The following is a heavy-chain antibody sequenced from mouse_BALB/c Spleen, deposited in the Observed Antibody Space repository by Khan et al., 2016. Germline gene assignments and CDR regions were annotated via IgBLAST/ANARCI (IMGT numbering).Heavy chain of an antibody. CDR2: ISTGDST. V-gene: IGHV5-6-5*01. CDR3: AREDYGNYGDYFDY. CDR1: GFTFRNYA. D-gene: IGHD2-1*01. Sequence: EVELVESGGGLVKPGGSLKLSCAASGFTFRNYAMSWVRQTPEKRLEWVASISTGDSTYYGDRVKSRFTITRDNARNILYLQLSSLRSEDTAMFYCAREDYGNYGDYFDYWGQGTTLTVSS. J-gene: IGHJ2*01.